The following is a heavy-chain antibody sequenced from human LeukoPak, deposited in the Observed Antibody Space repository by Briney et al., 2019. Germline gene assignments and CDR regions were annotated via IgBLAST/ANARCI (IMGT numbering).Heavy chain of an antibody. CDR3: ARGSSSDY. J-gene: IGHJ4*02. CDR2: IYYSGNT. V-gene: IGHV4-59*01. CDR1: GGSISSYY. Sequence: SETLSLTCTVSGGSISSYYWSWIRQPPGKGLEWIGYIYYSGNTNYNPSLKRRVTISVDTSKNQFSLKLSSVTAADTAVYYCARGSSSDYWGQGTLVTVSS.